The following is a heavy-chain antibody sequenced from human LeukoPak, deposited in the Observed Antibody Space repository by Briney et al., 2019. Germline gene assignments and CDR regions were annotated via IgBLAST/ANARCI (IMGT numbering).Heavy chain of an antibody. CDR3: TTDYYGSGSYYENGLGAFDI. CDR1: GFTFSNAW. V-gene: IGHV3-15*01. Sequence: GGSLRLSCAASGFTFSNAWMSWVRQAPGKGLEWVGRIKSKTDGGTTDYAAPVKGRFTISRDDSKNTLYLQMNSLKTEDTAVYYCTTDYYGSGSYYENGLGAFDIWGQGTMVTVSS. D-gene: IGHD3-10*01. J-gene: IGHJ3*02. CDR2: IKSKTDGGTT.